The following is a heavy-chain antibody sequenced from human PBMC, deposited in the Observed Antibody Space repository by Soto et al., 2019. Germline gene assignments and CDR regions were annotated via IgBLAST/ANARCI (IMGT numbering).Heavy chain of an antibody. CDR3: AKGYDSSGYSAHVAFDM. D-gene: IGHD3-22*01. CDR2: ICGSCGST. V-gene: IGHV3-23*01. CDR1: GFTFSIYA. Sequence: EVQLLESGGGSRQPGGSLRLSCTASGFTFSIYAMSWVRQAPGTGLEWVSGICGSCGSTYYADSVKGRFTISRDNSKNTLYLQMNDLRVEDTAVYYCAKGYDSSGYSAHVAFDMWGPGTMVTVSS. J-gene: IGHJ3*02.